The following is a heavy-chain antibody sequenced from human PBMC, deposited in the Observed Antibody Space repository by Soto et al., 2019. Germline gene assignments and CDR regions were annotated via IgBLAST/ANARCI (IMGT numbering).Heavy chain of an antibody. D-gene: IGHD3-16*01. J-gene: IGHJ6*02. CDR2: ISGYDGRT. CDR1: GYTFTRYG. CDR3: TREDEVPYYYYVMDV. Sequence: QVHLVQSGAEVKKPGASVKVSCKTSGYTFTRYGISWVRQAPGQGLEWMGWISGYDGRTNIAQKVQDRVTMTTETATSKVYMELMSLSPDDTAVYYCTREDEVPYYYYVMDVWGQGTTVTVSS. V-gene: IGHV1-18*01.